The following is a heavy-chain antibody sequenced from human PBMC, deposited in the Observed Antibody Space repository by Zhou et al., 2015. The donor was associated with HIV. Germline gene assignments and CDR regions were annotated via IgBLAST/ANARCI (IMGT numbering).Heavy chain of an antibody. CDR2: ISAYNGNT. J-gene: IGHJ3*01. Sequence: QVHLVQSGPEVKKPGASVKVSCKGSGYTFIRYGISWVRQAPGQGLEWMGWISAYNGNTAYAQKVQDRVTMTTDTSTSTAYMELSSLTSEDAALYFCARSSVNHDNAFDLGARGQRLSSPQ. V-gene: IGHV1-18*01. D-gene: IGHD3-22*01. CDR3: ARSSVNHDNAFDL. CDR1: GYTFIRYG.